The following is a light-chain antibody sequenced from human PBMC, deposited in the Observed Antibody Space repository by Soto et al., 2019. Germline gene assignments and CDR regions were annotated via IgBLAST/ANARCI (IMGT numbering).Light chain of an antibody. CDR3: MQALQART. CDR2: LGS. CDR1: QSLLHSDGYNY. J-gene: IGKJ1*01. Sequence: DIVMTQSPLSLPVTPGEPASISCRSSQSLLHSDGYNYLDWYLQKPWQSPQLLIYLGSNRASGVPDRFSGSGSGTDFTLKISRVEAEDVGIYYCMQALQARTFGQGTKVDIK. V-gene: IGKV2-28*01.